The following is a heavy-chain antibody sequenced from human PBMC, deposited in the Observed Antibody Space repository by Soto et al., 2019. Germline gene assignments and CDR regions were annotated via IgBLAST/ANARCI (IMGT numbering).Heavy chain of an antibody. Sequence: ASVKVSCKASGGTFSSYTISWVRQAPGQGLEWMGRIIPILGIANYAQKFQGRVTITADKSTSTAYMELSSLRSEDTAVYYCARDPFRGVVPATRIWGQGTMVTVSS. J-gene: IGHJ3*02. CDR3: ARDPFRGVVPATRI. D-gene: IGHD2-2*01. CDR1: GGTFSSYT. V-gene: IGHV1-69*04. CDR2: IIPILGIA.